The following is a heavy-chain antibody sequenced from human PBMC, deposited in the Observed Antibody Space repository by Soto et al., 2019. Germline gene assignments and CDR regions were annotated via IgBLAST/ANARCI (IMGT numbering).Heavy chain of an antibody. J-gene: IGHJ4*01. CDR1: GYTFTYYW. D-gene: IGHD3-16*01. CDR3: GRNYGGVNTGIDY. V-gene: IGHV5-51*01. CDR2: TYPFDSDT. Sequence: GESLKISCEGSGYTFTYYWICWVRQMPVKGLEWMGVTYPFDSDTRYSPSFQGRVTISAVQSTNTAYLELSRLQASDTAIYYCGRNYGGVNTGIDYCGQRTLVAVSS.